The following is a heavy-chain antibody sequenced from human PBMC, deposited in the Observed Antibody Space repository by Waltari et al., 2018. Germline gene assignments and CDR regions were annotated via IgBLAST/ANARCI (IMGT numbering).Heavy chain of an antibody. Sequence: DVQLLESGGGVVQRGGSLSVACTASGLPFSPYAMACVRQGLGQGLEWVSTISGSGNDTYYADSVKGRFTISRDNSKNTVFLQMNMLRVEDTANYYCTRVLGSTSCLDWGQGTLVTVSS. CDR2: ISGSGNDT. J-gene: IGHJ4*02. V-gene: IGHV3-23*01. D-gene: IGHD2-2*01. CDR3: TRVLGSTSCLD. CDR1: GLPFSPYA.